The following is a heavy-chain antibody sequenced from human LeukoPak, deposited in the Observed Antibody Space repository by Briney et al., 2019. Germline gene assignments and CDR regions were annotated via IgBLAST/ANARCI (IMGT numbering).Heavy chain of an antibody. V-gene: IGHV1-69*13. CDR3: ARSGDDFWSGSQAGSWFDP. J-gene: IGHJ5*02. CDR2: IIPIFGTA. CDR1: GGTFTSYA. D-gene: IGHD3-3*01. Sequence: ASVKVSGKDSGGTFTSYAISWVRQAPGQGLEWMGGIIPIFGTANYAQKFQGRVTITADESTSTAYMELSSLRSEDTAVYHCARSGDDFWSGSQAGSWFDPWGQGTLVTVSS.